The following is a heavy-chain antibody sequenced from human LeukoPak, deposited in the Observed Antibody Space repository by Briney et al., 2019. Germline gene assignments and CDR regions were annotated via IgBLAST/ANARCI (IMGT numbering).Heavy chain of an antibody. CDR3: ARVVWDCSGGSCYSEATRQGDWYFDL. J-gene: IGHJ2*01. V-gene: IGHV1-46*01. D-gene: IGHD2-15*01. Sequence: ASVKVSFKASGYTFTSYYMHWVRQAPGQGLEWTGIINPSGGSTSYAQKFQGRVTMTRDTSTSTVYMELSSLRSEDTAVYYCARVVWDCSGGSCYSEATRQGDWYFDLWGRGTLVTVSS. CDR2: INPSGGST. CDR1: GYTFTSYY.